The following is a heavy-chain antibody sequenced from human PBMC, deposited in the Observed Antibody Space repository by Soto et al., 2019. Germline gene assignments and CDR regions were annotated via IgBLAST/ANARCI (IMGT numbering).Heavy chain of an antibody. CDR2: ISYDGSNK. Sequence: QPGGSLRLSCAASGFTFSSYAMHWVRQAPGKGLEWVAVISYDGSNKYYADSVKGRFTISRDNSKNTLYLQMNSLRAEDTAVYYCARSRYSGSYYVGAFDIWGQGTMVTVSS. V-gene: IGHV3-30-3*01. J-gene: IGHJ3*02. CDR3: ARSRYSGSYYVGAFDI. D-gene: IGHD1-26*01. CDR1: GFTFSSYA.